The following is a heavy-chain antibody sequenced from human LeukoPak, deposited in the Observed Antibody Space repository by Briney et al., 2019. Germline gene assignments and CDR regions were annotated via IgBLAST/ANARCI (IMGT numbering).Heavy chain of an antibody. Sequence: ASVKVSCKASGYTFTGYYMHWVRQAPGQGLEWTGWINPNSGGTNYAQKFQGRVTMTRDTSISTAYMELSRLRSDDTAVYYCARTRRGRRGYSYGYSPGYWGQGTLVTVSS. CDR3: ARTRRGRRGYSYGYSPGY. D-gene: IGHD5-18*01. J-gene: IGHJ4*02. V-gene: IGHV1-2*02. CDR2: INPNSGGT. CDR1: GYTFTGYY.